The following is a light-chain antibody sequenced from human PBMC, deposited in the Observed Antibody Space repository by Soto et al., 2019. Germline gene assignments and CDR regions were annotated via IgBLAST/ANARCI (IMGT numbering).Light chain of an antibody. J-gene: IGKJ5*01. Sequence: EIVMTQSPATLSVSPGETATLSCRASQSVSSNLAWYQQKPGQAPRLLIYSASTRATGIPARFSGSGSGTEFTLTISSLQSEDFAVYYCQQYNNWPPQITFGQGTRLEIK. CDR2: SAS. CDR1: QSVSSN. CDR3: QQYNNWPPQIT. V-gene: IGKV3-15*01.